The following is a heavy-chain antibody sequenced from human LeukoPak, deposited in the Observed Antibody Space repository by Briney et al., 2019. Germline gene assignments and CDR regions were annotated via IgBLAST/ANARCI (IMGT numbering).Heavy chain of an antibody. CDR3: ARGLGAKGY. CDR1: GGSISRTTYY. J-gene: IGHJ4*02. V-gene: IGHV4-39*07. D-gene: IGHD1-26*01. CDR2: INHSGST. Sequence: PSETLSLTCAVSGGSISRTTYYWGWIRQPPGKGLEWIGEINHSGSTNYNPSLKSRVTISVDTSKNQFSLKLSSVTAADTAVYYCARGLGAKGYWGQGTLVTVSS.